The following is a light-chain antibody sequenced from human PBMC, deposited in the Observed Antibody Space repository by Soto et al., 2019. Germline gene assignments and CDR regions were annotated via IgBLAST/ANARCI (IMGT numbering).Light chain of an antibody. V-gene: IGLV2-14*01. Sequence: QSVLTQPASVSGSPGQSITISCTGTSSDVGGYNYVSWYQQDPGTAPKLLIYEVSNRPSGVSSRFSGSKSGNTASPTISGLQAEDEADYYCSSYTGISTFVFGTGTKVTVL. CDR3: SSYTGISTFV. CDR2: EVS. J-gene: IGLJ1*01. CDR1: SSDVGGYNY.